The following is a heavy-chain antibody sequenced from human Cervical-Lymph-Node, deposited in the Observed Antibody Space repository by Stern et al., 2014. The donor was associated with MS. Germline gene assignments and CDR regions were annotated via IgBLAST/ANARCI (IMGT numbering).Heavy chain of an antibody. CDR1: WFTVSRDY. J-gene: IGHJ4*02. Sequence: EVQLEESGGGVIQPGGSLRLSCTASWFTVSRDYMTWVRQAPGKGLEWVSLITNVGSTVYTDSVKGRFTISRDDSKNTVYLHMTSLRAEDTAMYYCARDTSSPERSDWWGQGTLVTVSS. V-gene: IGHV3-53*01. D-gene: IGHD1-1*01. CDR2: ITNVGST. CDR3: ARDTSSPERSDW.